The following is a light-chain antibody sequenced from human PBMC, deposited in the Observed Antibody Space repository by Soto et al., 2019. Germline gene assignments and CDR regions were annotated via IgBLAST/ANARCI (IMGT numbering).Light chain of an antibody. Sequence: EIVLTQSPATLSLSPGERTTLSCRASQSVSSYLAWYQQKPGQAPRLLIHDASKRATGIPARFSGSGSGTDFTLTISSLEPEDFAVYYCQQRSNWPITFGQGTRLEIK. CDR2: DAS. J-gene: IGKJ5*01. CDR1: QSVSSY. V-gene: IGKV3-11*01. CDR3: QQRSNWPIT.